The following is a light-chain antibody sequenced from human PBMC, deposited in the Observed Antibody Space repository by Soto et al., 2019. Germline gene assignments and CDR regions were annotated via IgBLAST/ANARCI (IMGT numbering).Light chain of an antibody. CDR1: QVIGNY. CDR3: QKYNSGLIT. J-gene: IGKJ5*01. V-gene: IGKV1-27*01. CDR2: GAY. Sequence: DIQMTQSPSSLSASVGERVTITCRASQVIGNYLAWYQQKPGKVPNLLIYGAYTLQSGVPSRFSGSGSGTDFTLTISSLQPEDVAIYYCQKYNSGLITFGQGTRLEIK.